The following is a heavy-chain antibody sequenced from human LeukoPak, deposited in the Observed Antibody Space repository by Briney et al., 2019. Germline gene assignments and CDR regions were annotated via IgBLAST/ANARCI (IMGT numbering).Heavy chain of an antibody. CDR1: GGTFSSYA. Sequence: ASVKVSCKASGGTFSSYAISWVRQAPGQGLEWMGRIIPILGIANYAQKFQGRVTITADKSTSTAYMELSSLRSEDTAVYYCARVGLYDSSGYWTSFDYWGQGTLVTVSS. CDR2: IIPILGIA. CDR3: ARVGLYDSSGYWTSFDY. D-gene: IGHD3-22*01. J-gene: IGHJ4*02. V-gene: IGHV1-69*04.